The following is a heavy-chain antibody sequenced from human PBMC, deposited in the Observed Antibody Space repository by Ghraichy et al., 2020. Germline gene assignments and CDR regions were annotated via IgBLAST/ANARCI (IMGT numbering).Heavy chain of an antibody. CDR1: GGSFSGYY. CDR3: ARGRYTPRLLYDSSGYSKMRLNWFDP. J-gene: IGHJ5*02. Sequence: SETLSLTCAVYGGSFSGYYWSWIRQPPGKGLEWIGEINHSGSTNYNPSLKSRVTISVDTSKNQFSLKLSSVTAADTAVYYCARGRYTPRLLYDSSGYSKMRLNWFDPWGQGTLVTVSS. D-gene: IGHD3-22*01. V-gene: IGHV4-34*01. CDR2: INHSGST.